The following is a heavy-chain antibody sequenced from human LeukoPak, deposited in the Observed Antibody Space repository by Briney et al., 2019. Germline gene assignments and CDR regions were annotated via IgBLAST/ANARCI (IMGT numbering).Heavy chain of an antibody. V-gene: IGHV3-23*01. CDR1: GFTFNNYA. Sequence: GGSLRLSCAASGFTFNNYAMSWVRQAPGRGLEWVSAISGSGGTTYYADSVKGRFTISRDNSKNTLYLQMNSLRVEDTAVYYCAKSFGPVIAAAGTGADWGQGTLVTVSS. J-gene: IGHJ4*02. CDR3: AKSFGPVIAAAGTGAD. CDR2: ISGSGGTT. D-gene: IGHD6-13*01.